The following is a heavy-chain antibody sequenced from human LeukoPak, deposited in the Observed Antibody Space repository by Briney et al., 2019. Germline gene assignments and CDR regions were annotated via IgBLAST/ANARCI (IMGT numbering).Heavy chain of an antibody. CDR1: GFTFSDYY. J-gene: IGHJ3*02. CDR3: ARARDGYNSGAFDI. Sequence: PGGSLRLSCAASGFTFSDYYMSWIRQAPGKGLEWVSYTSSSGSTIYYADSVKGRFTISRDNAKNSLYLQMNSLRAEDTAVYYCARARDGYNSGAFDIWGQGTMVTVSS. V-gene: IGHV3-11*04. D-gene: IGHD5-24*01. CDR2: TSSSGSTI.